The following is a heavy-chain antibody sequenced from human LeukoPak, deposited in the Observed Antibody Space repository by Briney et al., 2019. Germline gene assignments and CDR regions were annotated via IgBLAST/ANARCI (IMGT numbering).Heavy chain of an antibody. V-gene: IGHV3-21*01. D-gene: IGHD2-15*01. J-gene: IGHJ6*02. CDR3: AREGYCSGGSCYSESYYYGMDV. CDR2: ISSGSSYI. CDR1: GFTFSSYS. Sequence: PGGSLRLSCAASGFTFSSYSMNWVRQAPGKGLEWVSSISSGSSYIYYADSVKGRFTISRDNAKNSLYLQMNSLRAEDTAVYYCAREGYCSGGSCYSESYYYGMDVWGQGTTVTVSS.